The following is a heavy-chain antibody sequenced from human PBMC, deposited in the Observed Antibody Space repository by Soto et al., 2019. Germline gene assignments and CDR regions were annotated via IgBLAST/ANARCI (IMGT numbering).Heavy chain of an antibody. V-gene: IGHV1-3*01. D-gene: IGHD3-16*01. CDR2: INAVNGNT. Sequence: GASVKVSCKASGYTFTSYAMHWVRQAPGQRLEWMGWINAVNGNTKYSQKFQGRATITRDPSARTAYMGLSSLRSEDTAVYYCARSRMGADDVPPWFDPWGQGPLVTVSS. J-gene: IGHJ5*02. CDR1: GYTFTSYA. CDR3: ARSRMGADDVPPWFDP.